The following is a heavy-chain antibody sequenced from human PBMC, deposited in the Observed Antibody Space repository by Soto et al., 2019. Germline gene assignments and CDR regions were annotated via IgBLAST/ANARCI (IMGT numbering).Heavy chain of an antibody. CDR3: ARDPSSSWYNYFDP. Sequence: EVQLVESGGGLVQPGGSLRLSCAASGFTFSTYSMNWVRQAPGKGLEWVSYISSGSGTIYYADSVKGRFTISRDNAKNSLYLQTNSLRDDDTAVYYCARDPSSSWYNYFDPWGQGTLVTVSS. D-gene: IGHD6-13*01. CDR2: ISSGSGTI. J-gene: IGHJ5*02. V-gene: IGHV3-48*02. CDR1: GFTFSTYS.